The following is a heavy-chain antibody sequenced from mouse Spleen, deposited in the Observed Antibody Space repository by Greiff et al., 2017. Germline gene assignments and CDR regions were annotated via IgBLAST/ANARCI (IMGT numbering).Heavy chain of an antibody. CDR2: ISSGGSYT. J-gene: IGHJ3*01. D-gene: IGHD4-1*01. Sequence: EVQGVESGGGLVKPGGSLKLSCAASGFTFSSYAMSWVRQTPEKRLEWVATISSGGSYTYYPDSVKGRFTISRDNAKNTLYLQMSSLRSEDTAMYYCARPEANFEGWFAYWGQGTLVTVSA. V-gene: IGHV5-9-3*01. CDR1: GFTFSSYA. CDR3: ARPEANFEGWFAY.